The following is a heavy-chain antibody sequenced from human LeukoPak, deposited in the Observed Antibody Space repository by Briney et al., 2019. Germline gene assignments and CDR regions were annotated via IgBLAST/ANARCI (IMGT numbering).Heavy chain of an antibody. CDR2: SNHSGST. CDR1: GGSFSGYY. V-gene: IGHV4-34*01. CDR3: ARHEYSGSYYGLSWFDP. J-gene: IGHJ5*02. D-gene: IGHD1-26*01. Sequence: TSETLSLTCAVYGGSFSGYYWSWIRQPPGKGLEWIGESNHSGSTNYNPSLKSRVTISVDTSKNQLSLKLSSLTAADTAVYYCARHEYSGSYYGLSWFDPWGQGTLVTVSS.